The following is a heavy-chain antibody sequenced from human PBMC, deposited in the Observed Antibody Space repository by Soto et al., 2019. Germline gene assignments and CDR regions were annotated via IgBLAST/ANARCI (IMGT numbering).Heavy chain of an antibody. CDR3: ARRYGGNLDY. CDR1: GGSISRDDFY. D-gene: IGHD1-26*01. CDR2: IYYSGHT. V-gene: IGHV4-39*07. Sequence: SETLSLTCSVSGGSISRDDFYWGWIRQTPGKGLEWIGSIYYSGHTYYNPSLKSRVTISVDTSKNQFSLKLSSVTAADPAVYYCARRYGGNLDYWGQGTLVTVSS. J-gene: IGHJ4*02.